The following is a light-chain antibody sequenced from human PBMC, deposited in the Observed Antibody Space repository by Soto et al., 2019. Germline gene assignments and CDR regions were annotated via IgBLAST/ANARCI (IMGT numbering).Light chain of an antibody. Sequence: QSALTQPASVSGSPGQSITISCTGTSSDIGAYNSVSWYQQHPGMAPQLIIYDVSYRPSGISSRFSGSKSGNTASLTISGLQAADEADYYCSSYTNTGARVFGGGTKLTVL. V-gene: IGLV2-14*01. CDR3: SSYTNTGARV. J-gene: IGLJ2*01. CDR1: SSDIGAYNS. CDR2: DVS.